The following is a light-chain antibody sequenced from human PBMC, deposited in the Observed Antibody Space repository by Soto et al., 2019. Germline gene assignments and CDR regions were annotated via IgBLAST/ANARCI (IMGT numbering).Light chain of an antibody. J-gene: IGKJ4*01. Sequence: EIVMTQSPATLSLSPGERATLSCRASQSVSNKLAWYQQKPGQAPRLLIYGASTRATGIPARFSGSGSGTEFPLTISRLAPEDFTVYYCQQYGSSLTFGGGTKVDIK. CDR1: QSVSNK. CDR3: QQYGSSLT. CDR2: GAS. V-gene: IGKV3-15*01.